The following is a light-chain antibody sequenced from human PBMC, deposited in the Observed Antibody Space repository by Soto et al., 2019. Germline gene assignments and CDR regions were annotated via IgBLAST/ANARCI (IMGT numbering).Light chain of an antibody. CDR2: EVS. J-gene: IGLJ2*01. V-gene: IGLV2-14*01. Sequence: QSALTQPASVSGSPGQSITVSCAGTSSDLGAYNYVSWYQQHPGKAPKLMIYEVSNRPSGVSNRFSGSKSGNTASLTISGLQAEDEADYYCSSYTSSSTLEFGGGTKVTVL. CDR1: SSDLGAYNY. CDR3: SSYTSSSTLE.